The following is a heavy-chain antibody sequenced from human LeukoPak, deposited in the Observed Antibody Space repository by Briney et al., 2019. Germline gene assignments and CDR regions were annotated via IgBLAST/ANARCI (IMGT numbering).Heavy chain of an antibody. CDR1: GYTFTSYG. CDR2: INPSGGST. V-gene: IGHV1-46*01. Sequence: ASVKVSCKASGYTFTSYGISWVRQAPGQGLEWMGIINPSGGSTSYAQKFQGRVTMTRDTSTSTVYMELSSLRSEDTAVYYCARDVEDLGYGDLIHNWFDPWGQGTLVTVSS. J-gene: IGHJ5*02. CDR3: ARDVEDLGYGDLIHNWFDP. D-gene: IGHD4-17*01.